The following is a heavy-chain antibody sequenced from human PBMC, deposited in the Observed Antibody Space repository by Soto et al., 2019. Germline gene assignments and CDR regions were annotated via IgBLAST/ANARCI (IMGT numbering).Heavy chain of an antibody. Sequence: QVQLVESGGGLVKPGRSLRLSCAASGFTFSDYYMSWIRLAPGKGLEWIAYISSSENTIYYADSVKGRFTISRDNAKNSLYLQMNSLRAGDTAVYYCARGDFWSGFLFDSWGQGTLVTVSS. CDR1: GFTFSDYY. V-gene: IGHV3-11*01. CDR3: ARGDFWSGFLFDS. D-gene: IGHD3-3*01. J-gene: IGHJ4*02. CDR2: ISSSENTI.